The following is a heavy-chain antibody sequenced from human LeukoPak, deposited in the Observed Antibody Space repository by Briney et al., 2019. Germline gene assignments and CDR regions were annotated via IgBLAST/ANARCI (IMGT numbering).Heavy chain of an antibody. Sequence: GASVKVSCKASGYTFTGYYMHWVRQAPGQGLEWMGWINPNSGGTNYAQKFQGRVTMTRDTSISTAYMELSRLRSDDTAVYYCARARYPRILNGWFDPWGQGTLVTVSS. V-gene: IGHV1-2*02. CDR1: GYTFTGYY. D-gene: IGHD1-14*01. J-gene: IGHJ5*02. CDR2: INPNSGGT. CDR3: ARARYPRILNGWFDP.